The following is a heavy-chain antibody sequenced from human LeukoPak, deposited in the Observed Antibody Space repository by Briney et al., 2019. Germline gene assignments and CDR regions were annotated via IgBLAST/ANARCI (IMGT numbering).Heavy chain of an antibody. CDR1: GFTVSNNH. V-gene: IGHV3-53*05. D-gene: IGHD6-13*01. CDR3: AKGDSSSWQLDY. J-gene: IGHJ4*02. Sequence: PGGSLRLSCAASGFTVSNNHMNWVRQAPGKGLEWVSVIFSGGSIYYADSVKGRFTTSRDNSKNTLYLQMNSLRVEDTAVYYCAKGDSSSWQLDYWGQGTLVTVSS. CDR2: IFSGGSI.